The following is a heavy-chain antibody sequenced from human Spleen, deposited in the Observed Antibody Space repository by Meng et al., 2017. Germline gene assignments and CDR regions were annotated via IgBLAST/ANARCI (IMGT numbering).Heavy chain of an antibody. CDR3: ARDEDISAAGKLFGDY. V-gene: IGHV1-3*01. CDR2: INAGNGNT. CDR1: GYTFTSYA. Sequence: QVKLVQTGAEVKKPGASVKVSCKASGYTFTSYAMHWVRQAPGQRLEWMGWINAGNGNTKYSQKFQGRVTITRETSASTAYMELSGLRSDDTAMHYCARDEDISAAGKLFGDYWGQGTLVTVSS. J-gene: IGHJ4*02. D-gene: IGHD6-25*01.